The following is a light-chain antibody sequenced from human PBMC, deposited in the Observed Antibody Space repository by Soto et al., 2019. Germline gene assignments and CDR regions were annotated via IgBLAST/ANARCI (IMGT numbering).Light chain of an antibody. CDR3: QKYNSAPLT. J-gene: IGKJ4*01. CDR1: QDISIY. Sequence: DIQMTQSPSSLSASVGDRVTLTCRASQDISIYLAWYQQKPGKVPKLLIYAASTLRSGVPSRFSGSGSGTDFTLTISSLQPEDVATYYCQKYNSAPLTFGGGTKVEIK. V-gene: IGKV1-27*01. CDR2: AAS.